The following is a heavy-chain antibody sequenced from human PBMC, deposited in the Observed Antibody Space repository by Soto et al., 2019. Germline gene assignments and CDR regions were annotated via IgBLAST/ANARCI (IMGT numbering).Heavy chain of an antibody. CDR3: SRGNGHKSGWYDY. D-gene: IGHD6-19*01. CDR2: IWYDGSNK. CDR1: GFRFRDYG. Sequence: GRSLRLCCTAFGFRFRDYGVRCVRQAPGKGLEWVAVIWYDGSNKYYADSVKGRFTISRDNSKNTMYLQMNSLRGEDTAVYYCSRGNGHKSGWYDYWGQGTQVTVSS. V-gene: IGHV3-33*01. J-gene: IGHJ4*02.